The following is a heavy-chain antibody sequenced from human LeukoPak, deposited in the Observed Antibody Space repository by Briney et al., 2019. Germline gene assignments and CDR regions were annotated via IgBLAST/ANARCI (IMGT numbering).Heavy chain of an antibody. CDR3: ARALRYFDWLLLGNPYYFDY. CDR1: GFTFSSYW. Sequence: GESLRLSCAASGFTFSSYWMSWVRQAPGKGLEWVANILHDESEKYYVDSVKGRFTISRDNAKNSLYLQMNSLRAEDTAVYYCARALRYFDWLLLGNPYYFDYWGQGTLVTVSS. V-gene: IGHV3-7*04. CDR2: ILHDESEK. J-gene: IGHJ4*02. D-gene: IGHD3-9*01.